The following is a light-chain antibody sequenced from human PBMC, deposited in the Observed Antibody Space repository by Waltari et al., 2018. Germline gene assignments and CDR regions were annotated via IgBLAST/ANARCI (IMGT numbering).Light chain of an antibody. V-gene: IGKV3-20*01. CDR2: GAV. J-gene: IGKJ2*01. CDR1: QSISSSY. CDR3: QQYHNSPGA. Sequence: EIVLPQSPGTLSLSPGERATLSCRASQSISSSYLAWYQQKPGQAPRLLIYGAVSRATGIPDRFSGSGSGTDFTLTISRLEPEDFAVYYCQQYHNSPGAFGQGTQLEIK.